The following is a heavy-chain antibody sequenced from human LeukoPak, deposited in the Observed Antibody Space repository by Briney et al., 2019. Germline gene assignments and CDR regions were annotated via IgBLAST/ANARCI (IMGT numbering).Heavy chain of an antibody. CDR3: ARDTTALGY. CDR1: GFTFSSYS. J-gene: IGHJ4*02. D-gene: IGHD4-11*01. CDR2: ISSSSSYI. Sequence: GGPLRLSCAASGFTFSSYSMNWVRQAPGKGLEWVSSISSSSSYIYYADSAKGRFTISRDNAKNSLYLQMNSLRAEDTAVYYCARDTTALGYWGQGTLVTVSS. V-gene: IGHV3-21*01.